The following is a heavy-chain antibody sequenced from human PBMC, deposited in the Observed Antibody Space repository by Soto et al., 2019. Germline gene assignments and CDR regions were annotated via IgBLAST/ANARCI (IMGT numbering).Heavy chain of an antibody. Sequence: GGSLRLSCAASGFTFTRYSMNWVRQAPGKGLGWVSSISSTTNYIYYADSMKGRFTVSRDNAKNSVYLEMNSLSAEDTAVYYCARESEDLTSNFDYWGQGTLVTVSS. CDR1: GFTFTRYS. V-gene: IGHV3-21*01. CDR2: ISSTTNYI. CDR3: ARESEDLTSNFDY. J-gene: IGHJ4*02.